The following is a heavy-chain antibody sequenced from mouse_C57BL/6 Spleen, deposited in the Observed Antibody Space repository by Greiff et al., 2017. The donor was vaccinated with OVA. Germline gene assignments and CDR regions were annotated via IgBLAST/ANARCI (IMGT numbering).Heavy chain of an antibody. V-gene: IGHV1-50*01. Sequence: VQLQQSGAELVKPGASVKLSCKASGYTFTSYWMQWVKQRPGQGLEWIGEIDPSDSYTNYNQKFKGKATLTVDTSSSTAYMQLSSLTSEDSAVYYCAPREGYFDVWGTGTTVTVSS. CDR1: GYTFTSYW. J-gene: IGHJ1*03. CDR2: IDPSDSYT. CDR3: APREGYFDV.